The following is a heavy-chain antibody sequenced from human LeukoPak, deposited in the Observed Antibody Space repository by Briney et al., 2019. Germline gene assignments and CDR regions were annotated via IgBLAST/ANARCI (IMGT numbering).Heavy chain of an antibody. J-gene: IGHJ6*03. CDR2: INHSGST. V-gene: IGHV4-34*01. CDR3: ARGRSRELSRYYYYMDV. D-gene: IGHD3-16*02. CDR1: GFTFNRYT. Sequence: PGGSLGLSCAASGFTFNRYTIHWIRQPPGKGLEWIGEINHSGSTNYNPSLKSRVTISVDTSKNQFSLKLSSVTAADTAVYYCARGRSRELSRYYYYMDVWGKGTTVTVSS.